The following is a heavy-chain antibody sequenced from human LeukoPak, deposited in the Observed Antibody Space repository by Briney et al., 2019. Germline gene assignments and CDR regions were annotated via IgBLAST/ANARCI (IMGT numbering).Heavy chain of an antibody. CDR1: GDCVSSNSAA. V-gene: IGHV6-1*01. CDR2: TYYRSKWYN. D-gene: IGHD3-22*01. CDR3: ARLPDYYDSSGPLAFDI. J-gene: IGHJ3*02. Sequence: SQTLSLTCAISGDCVSSNSAAWNWIRQSPSRGLEWLGRTYYRSKWYNDYAVSVKSRITINPDTSKNQFSLQLNSVTPEDTAVYYCARLPDYYDSSGPLAFDIWGQGTMVTASS.